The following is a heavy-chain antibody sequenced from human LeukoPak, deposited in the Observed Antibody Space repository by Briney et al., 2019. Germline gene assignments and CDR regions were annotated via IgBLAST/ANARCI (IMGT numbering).Heavy chain of an antibody. CDR2: INPNSGGT. J-gene: IGHJ6*03. V-gene: IGHV1-2*02. D-gene: IGHD5-24*01. CDR3: ARGEVAMAYYYYYMDV. Sequence: GASVTVSCKASGYTFTGYYMHWVRQAPGQGLEWMGWINPNSGGTNYAQKFQGRVTMTRDTSISTAYMELSRLRSDDTAVYYCARGEVAMAYYYYYMDVWGKGTTVTVSS. CDR1: GYTFTGYY.